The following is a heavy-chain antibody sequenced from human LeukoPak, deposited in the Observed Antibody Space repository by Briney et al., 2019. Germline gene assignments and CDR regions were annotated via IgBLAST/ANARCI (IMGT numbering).Heavy chain of an antibody. Sequence: PSETLSLTCSVSGGSISTPGYYWGWIRHPPGKGLACIGSIYSSGSTYYNPSLKSRATISVDTSKNQFSLKLNFVTAADTAVYHCAKLRGYSYGYIDYWGQGTLVTVAS. CDR3: AKLRGYSYGYIDY. CDR1: GGSISTPGYY. D-gene: IGHD5-18*01. CDR2: IYSSGST. J-gene: IGHJ4*02. V-gene: IGHV4-39*01.